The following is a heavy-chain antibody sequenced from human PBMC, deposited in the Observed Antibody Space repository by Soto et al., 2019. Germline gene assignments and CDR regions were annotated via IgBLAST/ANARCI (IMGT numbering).Heavy chain of an antibody. CDR3: ASSIVVVPAGAFDI. J-gene: IGHJ3*02. CDR1: GFTFSSYA. Sequence: QVQLVESGGGVVQPGRSLRLSCAASGFTFSSYAMHWVRQAPGKGLEWVAVISYDGSNKYYADSVKGRFTISRDNSKNTLYLQMNSLRAEDTAVYYCASSIVVVPAGAFDIWGQGTMVTVSS. CDR2: ISYDGSNK. D-gene: IGHD2-2*01. V-gene: IGHV3-30-3*01.